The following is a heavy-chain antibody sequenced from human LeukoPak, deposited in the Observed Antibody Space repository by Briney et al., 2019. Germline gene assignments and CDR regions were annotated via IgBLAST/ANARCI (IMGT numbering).Heavy chain of an antibody. CDR1: GFTFDDYA. CDR2: ISWNSGSI. V-gene: IGHV3-9*03. J-gene: IGHJ4*02. Sequence: YLRFSCAASGFTFDDYAMHWVRQAPGKGLEGLSGISWNSGSIGYADSVKGRFTISTDNAKTYLYLQMHRLRAKAVALYSYAKGHHDFFGGWDYWGQGTLVTVSS. D-gene: IGHD3/OR15-3a*01. CDR3: AKGHHDFFGGWDY.